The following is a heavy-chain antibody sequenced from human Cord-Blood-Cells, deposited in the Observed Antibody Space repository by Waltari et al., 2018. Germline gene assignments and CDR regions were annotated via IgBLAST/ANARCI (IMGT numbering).Heavy chain of an antibody. CDR1: GFTFSSYG. Sequence: QVQLVESGGGVVPPGRSLRLSCAASGFTFSSYGMHWVRQAPGKGLEWVAVIWYDGSNKYYADAVKGRFTISRDNSKNTLYLQMNSLRAEDTAVYYWARGGSGSYWYFDLWGRGTLVTVSS. CDR2: IWYDGSNK. D-gene: IGHD1-26*01. J-gene: IGHJ2*01. V-gene: IGHV3-33*01. CDR3: ARGGSGSYWYFDL.